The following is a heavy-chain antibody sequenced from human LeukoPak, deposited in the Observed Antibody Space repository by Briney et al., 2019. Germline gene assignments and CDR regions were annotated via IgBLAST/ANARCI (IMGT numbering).Heavy chain of an antibody. D-gene: IGHD3-22*01. V-gene: IGHV4-34*01. CDR1: GGSFSGYY. CDR2: IYYSGST. Sequence: SETLSLTCAVYGGSFSGYYWSWIRQPPGKGLEWIGSIYYSGSTYYNPSLKSRVTISVDTSKNQFSLKLSSVTAADTAVYYCARQEGDYYDSSGYYHSFDYWGQGTLVTVSS. J-gene: IGHJ4*02. CDR3: ARQEGDYYDSSGYYHSFDY.